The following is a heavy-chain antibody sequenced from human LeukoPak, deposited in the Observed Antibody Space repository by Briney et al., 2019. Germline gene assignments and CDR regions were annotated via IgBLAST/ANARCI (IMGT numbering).Heavy chain of an antibody. V-gene: IGHV3-30-3*01. D-gene: IGHD1-26*01. Sequence: GGSLRLSCAASGFTFSSYAMHWVRQAPGKGLEWVAVISYDGSNKYYADSVKGRFTISRDNSKNTLYLQVNSLRAEDTAVYYCAKGGKWDVTPFDYWGQGTLVTVSS. CDR1: GFTFSSYA. CDR3: AKGGKWDVTPFDY. J-gene: IGHJ4*02. CDR2: ISYDGSNK.